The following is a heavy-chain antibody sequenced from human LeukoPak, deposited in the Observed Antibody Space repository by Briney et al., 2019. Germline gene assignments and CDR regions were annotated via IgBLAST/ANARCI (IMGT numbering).Heavy chain of an antibody. CDR1: GDSIRSSSYY. D-gene: IGHD4-17*01. J-gene: IGHJ5*02. CDR2: IYYSGSP. CDR3: ARDGPRSRDNWFDP. Sequence: SETLSLTCTVSGDSIRSSSYYWSWLRQPPGMGLEWIGSIYYSGSPYYNPSLESRVTISVDTSKNHFSLKLTSVTAADTAVYYCARDGPRSRDNWFDPWGQGTLVTVSS. V-gene: IGHV4-39*07.